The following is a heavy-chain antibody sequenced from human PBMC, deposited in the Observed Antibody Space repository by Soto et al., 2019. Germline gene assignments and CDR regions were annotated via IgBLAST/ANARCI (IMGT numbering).Heavy chain of an antibody. CDR3: ALVVRGVTTEAHYFDY. CDR1: GNSYTSYW. CDR2: IYPGDSDT. D-gene: IGHD3-10*01. Sequence: PGESLKISCKGSGNSYTSYWISWVRQMPGKGLEWLGLIYPGDSDTRYSSSFQGQVTISADKSISTAYLQWSSLKASDTAIYYCALVVRGVTTEAHYFDYWGQGTLVTVSS. J-gene: IGHJ4*02. V-gene: IGHV5-51*01.